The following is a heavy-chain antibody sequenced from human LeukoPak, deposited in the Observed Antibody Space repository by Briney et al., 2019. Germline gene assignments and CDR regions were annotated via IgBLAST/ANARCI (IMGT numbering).Heavy chain of an antibody. D-gene: IGHD1-26*01. CDR2: IKSKTDGGTT. Sequence: GGSLRLSCAASGFTFSNAWMSWVRQAPGKGLEWVGRIKSKTDGGTTDYAAPMKGRFTISRDDSKNTLYLQMNSLKTEDTAVYYCTTDSPSIVGATRVDYWGQGTLVTVSS. V-gene: IGHV3-15*01. CDR1: GFTFSNAW. J-gene: IGHJ4*02. CDR3: TTDSPSIVGATRVDY.